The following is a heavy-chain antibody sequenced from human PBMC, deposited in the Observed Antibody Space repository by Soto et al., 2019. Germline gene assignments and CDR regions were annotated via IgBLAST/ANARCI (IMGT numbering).Heavy chain of an antibody. CDR2: IYSGGST. V-gene: IGHV3-66*01. CDR3: ACGYSSGWYIY. CDR1: GFTVRSNY. J-gene: IGHJ4*02. Sequence: EVQLVESGGGLVQPGGSLRLSCAASGFTVRSNYMSWVRQAPGKGLEWVSVIYSGGSTYYADSVTGRFTISRDNSKNTLYLQMNSLRVEDTAVYYCACGYSSGWYIYWGQGTLVTVSS. D-gene: IGHD6-19*01.